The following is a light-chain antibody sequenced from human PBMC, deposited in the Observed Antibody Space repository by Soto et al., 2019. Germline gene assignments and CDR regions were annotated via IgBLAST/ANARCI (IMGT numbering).Light chain of an antibody. Sequence: EIVLTQSPGILSLSPGERATLSCRASQSVSNDFLAWYQQKPGQAPRLLIYGASTRATDVPDRFSGSGSGADFTLTISRLEPEDFEVYYCQQYGSSPPRTFCQGTKVE. CDR1: QSVSNDF. J-gene: IGKJ1*01. V-gene: IGKV3-20*01. CDR2: GAS. CDR3: QQYGSSPPRT.